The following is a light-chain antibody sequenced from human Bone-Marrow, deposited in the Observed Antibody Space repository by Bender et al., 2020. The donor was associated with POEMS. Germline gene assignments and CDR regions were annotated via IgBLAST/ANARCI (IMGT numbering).Light chain of an antibody. Sequence: QSVLTQPPSVSGAPGQRVTISCTGSSSNTGSGYDINWYQQHPGKAPKLMIYEGSKRPSGVPDRFSGSKSGNTASLTISGLQAEDEADYYCSSYTGSSPWVFGGGTKLTVL. CDR1: SSNTGSGYD. J-gene: IGLJ3*02. CDR2: EGS. V-gene: IGLV1-40*01. CDR3: SSYTGSSPWV.